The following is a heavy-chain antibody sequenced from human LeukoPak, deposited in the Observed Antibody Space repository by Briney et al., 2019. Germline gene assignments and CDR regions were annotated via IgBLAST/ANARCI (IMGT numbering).Heavy chain of an antibody. CDR2: ISGSGGST. D-gene: IGHD3-10*01. CDR1: GFTISHSA. Sequence: RGSLRLSCAASGFTISHSALSWVRKPPGKGLKLFSAISGSGGSTYYADSVKGRFTISRDNSKNTLYLQMNSLRPEDTAVYNCAKWHHYGSGGEYYSYFGMDVWGQGATVTVSS. J-gene: IGHJ6*01. CDR3: AKWHHYGSGGEYYSYFGMDV. V-gene: IGHV3-23*01.